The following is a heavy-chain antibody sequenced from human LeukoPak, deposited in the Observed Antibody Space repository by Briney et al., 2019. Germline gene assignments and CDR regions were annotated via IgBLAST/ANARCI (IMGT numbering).Heavy chain of an antibody. CDR2: ISSSSSYI. CDR1: GFTFSSYS. J-gene: IGHJ4*02. D-gene: IGHD3-10*01. V-gene: IGHV3-21*01. CDR3: ARSGLWFGDKEDY. Sequence: PGGSLRLSCAASGFTFSSYSMHWVRQAPGKGLEWVSSISSSSSYIYYADSVKGRFTISRDNAKNSLYLQVNSLRAEDTAVYYCARSGLWFGDKEDYWGQGTLVTVSS.